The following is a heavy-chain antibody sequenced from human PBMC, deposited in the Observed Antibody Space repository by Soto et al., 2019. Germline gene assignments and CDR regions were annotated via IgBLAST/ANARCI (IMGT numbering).Heavy chain of an antibody. J-gene: IGHJ4*02. CDR3: AHKSIFGVDNQFAY. D-gene: IGHD3-3*01. CDR1: GFSLSTSGVG. V-gene: IGHV2-5*02. Sequence: SGPTLGNPTRTLTLTCTFSGFSLSTSGVGVGWIRQPPGKALEWLALIYWDDDKRYSPSLKSRLTITKDTSKNQVVLTMTNMDPVDTATYYCAHKSIFGVDNQFAYRGQGTLVPVSS. CDR2: IYWDDDK.